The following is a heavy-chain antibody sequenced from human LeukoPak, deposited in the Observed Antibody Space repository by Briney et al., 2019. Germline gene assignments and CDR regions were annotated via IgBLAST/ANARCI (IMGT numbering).Heavy chain of an antibody. CDR3: ARERHYDFWSGFYKVGPFDY. CDR2: ISGSGGST. D-gene: IGHD3-3*01. J-gene: IGHJ4*02. Sequence: GGSLRLSCAASGFTFSSYAMSWVRQTPGKGLEWVSAISGSGGSTYYAGSVKGRFTISRDNSKNTLFLQMNSLRAEDTAVYYCARERHYDFWSGFYKVGPFDYWGKGTLVTVSS. V-gene: IGHV3-23*01. CDR1: GFTFSSYA.